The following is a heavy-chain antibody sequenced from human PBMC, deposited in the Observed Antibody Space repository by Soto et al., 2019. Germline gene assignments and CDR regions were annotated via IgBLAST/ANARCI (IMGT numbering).Heavy chain of an antibody. Sequence: VGSLSLSCAASGFTFRNNVLSWVRPAPGKGLDWVSGITGSGRDTYYADSVKGRFTISRDNSKNMVFLQMNSLRAEDTALYYCAKNGLDNSPSAIDSWGPGTLVTSPQ. V-gene: IGHV3-23*01. CDR1: GFTFRNNV. CDR3: AKNGLDNSPSAIDS. J-gene: IGHJ4*02. CDR2: ITGSGRDT. D-gene: IGHD2-8*01.